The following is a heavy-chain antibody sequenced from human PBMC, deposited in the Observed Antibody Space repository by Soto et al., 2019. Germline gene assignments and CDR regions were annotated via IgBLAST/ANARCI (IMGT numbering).Heavy chain of an antibody. V-gene: IGHV4-4*02. Sequence: QVQLQESGPGLVKPSATLSINCAVSSGSIDTTNWWSWVRQPPGKGLEWIGEIFHSGNTYYNPSLASRVTISVDTSKNQFSPNLRSVTAADTAVYYCARRTWGMDVWRQGTTVTVSS. J-gene: IGHJ6*02. D-gene: IGHD2-8*01. CDR1: SGSIDTTNW. CDR3: ARRTWGMDV. CDR2: IFHSGNT.